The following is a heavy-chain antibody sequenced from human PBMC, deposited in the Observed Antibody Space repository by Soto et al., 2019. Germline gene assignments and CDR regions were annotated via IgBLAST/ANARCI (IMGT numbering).Heavy chain of an antibody. CDR3: ARHDGVVVIAAIDY. Sequence: PSQTMSLTCTVSGGNIRSRSYHWGMISKPPGKGLEWIGSIYYSGSSYYNPSLKSRVTISVDTSKNQFSLKLSSVTAADTAVYYCARHDGVVVIAAIDYWGRGILVTVSS. V-gene: IGHV4-39*01. CDR2: IYYSGSS. CDR1: GGNIRSRSYH. D-gene: IGHD2-21*01. J-gene: IGHJ4*02.